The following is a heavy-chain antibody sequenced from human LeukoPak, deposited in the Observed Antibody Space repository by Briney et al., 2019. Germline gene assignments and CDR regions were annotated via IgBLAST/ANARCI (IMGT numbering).Heavy chain of an antibody. CDR2: IIPILGIA. CDR3: ARTGPGGATTEDPYHYGMDV. V-gene: IGHV1-69*04. Sequence: ASVKVSCKASGGTFSSYAISWVRQAPGQGLEWMGRIIPILGIANYAQRFQGRVAITADKSTSTAYMELSSLRSEDTAVYYCARTGPGGATTEDPYHYGMDVWGQGTTVTVSS. CDR1: GGTFSSYA. D-gene: IGHD1-26*01. J-gene: IGHJ6*02.